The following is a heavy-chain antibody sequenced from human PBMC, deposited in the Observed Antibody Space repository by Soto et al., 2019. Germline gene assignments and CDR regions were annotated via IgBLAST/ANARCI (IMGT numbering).Heavy chain of an antibody. CDR3: AKMEGMDPWAYSFDY. D-gene: IGHD2-2*03. V-gene: IGHV3-23*01. CDR2: IYGGGNGP. Sequence: EVQVLESGGGLVQPGGSLRLSCAATGFTFSDFAMSWVRQAPGKGLEWVSRIYGGGNGPHYADSVKGRVTISRDNSKNTLYLQLNSVISEDTAVYYCAKMEGMDPWAYSFDYWGQGTLVTVSS. J-gene: IGHJ4*02. CDR1: GFTFSDFA.